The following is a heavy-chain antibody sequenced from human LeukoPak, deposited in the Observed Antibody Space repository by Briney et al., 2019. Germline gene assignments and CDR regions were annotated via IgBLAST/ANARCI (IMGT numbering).Heavy chain of an antibody. Sequence: ASVTVSCKASGYILSDYYMHWVRQAPGQGLEWMGWINPNSGGTKYAQKFQGRVTMTRDTSISTAYMELSRLRSDDTAVYYCAREHCSGGSCRYDYWGQGTLVTVSS. CDR3: AREHCSGGSCRYDY. CDR1: GYILSDYY. D-gene: IGHD2-15*01. V-gene: IGHV1-2*02. CDR2: INPNSGGT. J-gene: IGHJ4*02.